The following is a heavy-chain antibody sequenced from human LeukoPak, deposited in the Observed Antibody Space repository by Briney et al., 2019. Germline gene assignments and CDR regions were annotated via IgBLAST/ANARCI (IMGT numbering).Heavy chain of an antibody. D-gene: IGHD6-13*01. CDR2: INTDGSST. CDR3: ARGGVAAAGPLDS. Sequence: GGSLRLSCAASGFTFSSYWMHWVRQAPGKGLVWVSRINTDGSSTSYADSVKGRFTISRDNAKNTLYLQMNSLRAEDTAVYYCARGGVAAAGPLDSGGQGTLVTFSS. J-gene: IGHJ4*02. V-gene: IGHV3-74*01. CDR1: GFTFSSYW.